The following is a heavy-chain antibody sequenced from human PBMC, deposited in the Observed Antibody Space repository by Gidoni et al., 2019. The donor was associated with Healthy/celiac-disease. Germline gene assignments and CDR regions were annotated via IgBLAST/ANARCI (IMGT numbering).Heavy chain of an antibody. J-gene: IGHJ4*02. CDR2: IKQDGSEK. CDR3: ARDGDSVLIAGYYFDY. Sequence: EVQLVESGGGLVQPGGSLRLSCAASGFTFSSYWMSWVRPAPGKGLEWVANIKQDGSEKYYVDSVKGRFTISRDNAKNSLYLQMNSLRAEDTAVYYCARDGDSVLIAGYYFDYWGQGTLVTVSS. V-gene: IGHV3-7*01. D-gene: IGHD3-16*02. CDR1: GFTFSSYW.